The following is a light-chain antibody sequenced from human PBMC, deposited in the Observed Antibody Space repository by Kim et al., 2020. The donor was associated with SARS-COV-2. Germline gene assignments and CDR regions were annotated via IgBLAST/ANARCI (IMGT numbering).Light chain of an antibody. CDR2: GAS. CDR3: QQYNDWPPGDT. CDR1: QSVGSN. J-gene: IGKJ2*01. Sequence: YPGETATLSCRAGQSVGSNMAWYQKKPGQAPRLLSYGASTRATGIPARFSGTGSGTELTLTISSLQSEDFAVYYCQQYNDWPPGDTFGQGTKLEI. V-gene: IGKV3-15*01.